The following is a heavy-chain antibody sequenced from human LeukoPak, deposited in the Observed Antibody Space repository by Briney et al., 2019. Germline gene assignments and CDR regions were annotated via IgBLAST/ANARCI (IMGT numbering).Heavy chain of an antibody. CDR1: GFTFSSYE. CDR2: ISSSGRTI. Sequence: GRSLRLSCAASGFTFSSYEMNWVRRPPGKGLEWVSYISSSGRTIYYADSVKGRFTISSDSAKNSLYLQMNSLRAEDTAVYYCARGTPGSGWFNWFDPWGQGTLVTVSS. CDR3: ARGTPGSGWFNWFDP. V-gene: IGHV3-48*03. D-gene: IGHD6-19*01. J-gene: IGHJ5*02.